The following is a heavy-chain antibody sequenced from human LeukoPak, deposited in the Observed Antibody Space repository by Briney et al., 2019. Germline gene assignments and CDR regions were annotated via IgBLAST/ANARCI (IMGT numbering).Heavy chain of an antibody. CDR3: VWFGDSRVLY. J-gene: IGHJ4*02. CDR2: IRYDGSNK. Sequence: GRSLRLSCAASGFTFNTYAMHWVRQAPGRGLEWVAFIRYDGSNKYYADSVRGRFTISRDNSKNTLYLQMNSLRAEDTAVYYCVWFGDSRVLYWGQGTLVTVSS. D-gene: IGHD3-10*01. V-gene: IGHV3-30*02. CDR1: GFTFNTYA.